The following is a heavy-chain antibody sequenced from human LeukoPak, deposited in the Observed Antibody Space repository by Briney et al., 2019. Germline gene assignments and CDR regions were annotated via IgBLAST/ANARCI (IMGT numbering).Heavy chain of an antibody. Sequence: SETLSLTCTVSGGSISSYYWGWIRQPPGKGLEWIGYIYYNGNTNYNPSLKSRVTISVDTSKNQFSLKLSSVTAADTAVYYCARLSRYFDWLGRDYYFDYWGQGTLVTVSS. J-gene: IGHJ4*02. D-gene: IGHD3-9*01. V-gene: IGHV4-59*08. CDR2: IYYNGNT. CDR3: ARLSRYFDWLGRDYYFDY. CDR1: GGSISSYY.